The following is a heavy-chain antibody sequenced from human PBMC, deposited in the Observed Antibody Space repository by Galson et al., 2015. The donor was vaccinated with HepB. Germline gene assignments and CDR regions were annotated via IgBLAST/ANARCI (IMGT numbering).Heavy chain of an antibody. CDR1: GFTFSTYN. Sequence: SLRLSCAASGFTFSTYNMNWVRQAPGKGLEWVSYISSDSTTMYYADSVKGRFTISRDNAKNSLYLQMNSLRAEDTAVYYCVNGAGSGRDPFDYWGQGTLVTVSS. CDR3: VNGAGSGRDPFDY. CDR2: ISSDSTTM. D-gene: IGHD3-10*01. J-gene: IGHJ4*02. V-gene: IGHV3-48*01.